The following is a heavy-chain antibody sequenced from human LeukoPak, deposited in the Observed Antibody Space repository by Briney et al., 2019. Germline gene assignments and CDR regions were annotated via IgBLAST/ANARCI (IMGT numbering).Heavy chain of an antibody. CDR1: GYSFSDHY. CDR3: AREGTVRELDY. CDR2: ISPHNGDT. Sequence: GASVKVSCKAPGYSFSDHYIHWVRQAPGQGLELMGWISPHNGDTNYEQMFQGRLTLTRDTSISTVYMEVSRLRSDDAAVYYCAREGTVRELDYWGQGTLVTVSS. V-gene: IGHV1-2*02. D-gene: IGHD3/OR15-3a*01. J-gene: IGHJ1*01.